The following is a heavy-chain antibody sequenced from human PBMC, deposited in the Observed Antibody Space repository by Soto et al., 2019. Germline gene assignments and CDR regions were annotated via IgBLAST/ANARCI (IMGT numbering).Heavy chain of an antibody. Sequence: ASVKVSCTASGYTFTSYGISWVLQAPGQGLEGMGWISAYNGNTNYAQKLQGRVTMTTDTSTSTAYMELRSLRSDDTAVYYCARDGATVTTIHYYYGMDVWGQGTTVTVSS. V-gene: IGHV1-18*01. CDR1: GYTFTSYG. CDR3: ARDGATVTTIHYYYGMDV. D-gene: IGHD4-17*01. CDR2: ISAYNGNT. J-gene: IGHJ6*02.